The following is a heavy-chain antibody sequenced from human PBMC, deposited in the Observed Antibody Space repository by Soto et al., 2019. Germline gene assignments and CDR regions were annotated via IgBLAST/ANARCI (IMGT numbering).Heavy chain of an antibody. Sequence: QVQLVQSGPEVKKPGSSVKVSCKTSGGTFTSYTISWVRQAPGQGLEWVGKIIPLLGTTNYAQKFQGRVTITADKSTSTAYLELSSLRSEDTAIYYCARGYCSSAPCHGYYGLDDWGQGTTVTVSS. CDR3: ARGYCSSAPCHGYYGLDD. J-gene: IGHJ6*02. V-gene: IGHV1-69*08. CDR2: IIPLLGTT. CDR1: GGTFTSYT. D-gene: IGHD2-2*01.